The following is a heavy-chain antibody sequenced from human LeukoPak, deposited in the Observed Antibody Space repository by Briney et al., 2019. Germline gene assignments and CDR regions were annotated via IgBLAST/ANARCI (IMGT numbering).Heavy chain of an antibody. Sequence: GGSLRLSCAASGFTFSSYSMNWVRQAPGKGLEWVSSISSSSSYIYHADSVKGRFTISRDNAKNSLYLQMNSLRAEDTAVYYCARYGRGDAFDIWGQGTMVTVSS. CDR3: ARYGRGDAFDI. V-gene: IGHV3-21*01. CDR1: GFTFSSYS. CDR2: ISSSSSYI. D-gene: IGHD3-10*01. J-gene: IGHJ3*02.